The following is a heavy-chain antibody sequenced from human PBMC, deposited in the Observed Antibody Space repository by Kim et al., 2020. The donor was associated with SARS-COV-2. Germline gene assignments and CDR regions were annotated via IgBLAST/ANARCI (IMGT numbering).Heavy chain of an antibody. Sequence: SETLSLTCTVSGDSIGSAGYYWNWIRQHPGKGLEWLGYASYRGNPAYTPSLKSRLTFSSDTSKNQFNLLLTSVTAADTAVYYCARVDYGSRSANLIDIWGQGTIVTVSS. CDR2: ASYRGNP. CDR3: ARVDYGSRSANLIDI. V-gene: IGHV4-31*03. CDR1: GDSIGSAGYY. D-gene: IGHD3-10*01. J-gene: IGHJ3*02.